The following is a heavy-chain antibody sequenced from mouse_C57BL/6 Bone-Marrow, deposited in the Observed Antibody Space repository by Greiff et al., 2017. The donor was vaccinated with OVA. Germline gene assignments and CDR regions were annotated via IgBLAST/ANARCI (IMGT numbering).Heavy chain of an antibody. CDR1: GFTFSDYG. J-gene: IGHJ2*01. CDR2: ISSGSSTI. V-gene: IGHV5-17*01. Sequence: EVKLVESGGGLVKPGGSLKLSCAASGFTFSDYGMHWVRQAPEKGLEWVAYISSGSSTIYYADTVEGRFTISRDNAKNTLFLQMTSLRSEDTAMYYCARSTNYQSYFDYWGQGTTLTVSS. D-gene: IGHD2-14*01. CDR3: ARSTNYQSYFDY.